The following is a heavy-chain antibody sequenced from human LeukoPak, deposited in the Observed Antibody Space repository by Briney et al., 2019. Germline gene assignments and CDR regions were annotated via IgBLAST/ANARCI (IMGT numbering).Heavy chain of an antibody. CDR3: ATVRDCSGGSCYTVPTPDYFDY. Sequence: ASVKVSCKVSGYTLTELSMHWVRQAPGKGLEWMGGFDPEDGETIYAQKFQGRVTMTEDTSTDTAYMELSSLRSEDTAVYYCATVRDCSGGSCYTVPTPDYFDYWGQGTLVTVSS. D-gene: IGHD2-15*01. CDR1: GYTLTELS. CDR2: FDPEDGET. J-gene: IGHJ4*02. V-gene: IGHV1-24*01.